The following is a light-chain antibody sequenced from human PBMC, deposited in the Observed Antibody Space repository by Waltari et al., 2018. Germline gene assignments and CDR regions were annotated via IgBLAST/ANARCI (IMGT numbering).Light chain of an antibody. CDR1: GSNIGPGYD. CDR3: QSYDPSLSVV. CDR2: GVN. V-gene: IGLV1-40*01. Sequence: QSVLTQPHSVSVAPGPRFSISCTGSGSNIGPGYDVHWYQQLPGTAPKLLIYGVNTRPLGVPDRFSGSLSGTSAYLAIAGLQADDEANYYCQSYDPSLSVVFGGGTRLTVL. J-gene: IGLJ2*01.